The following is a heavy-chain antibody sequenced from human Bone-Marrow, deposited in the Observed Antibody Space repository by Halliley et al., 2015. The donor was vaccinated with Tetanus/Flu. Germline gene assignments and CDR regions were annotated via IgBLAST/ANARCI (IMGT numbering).Heavy chain of an antibody. Sequence: SAISGGARCTYFADSVKGLDNISRDNSKNMVYFQMNVLRGGDTAVYYCVKLDCYDTSSLFDGWGQGTLVTVSS. J-gene: IGHJ4*02. CDR3: VKLDCYDTSSLFDG. V-gene: IGHV3-23*01. CDR2: ISGGARCT. D-gene: IGHD2-21*02.